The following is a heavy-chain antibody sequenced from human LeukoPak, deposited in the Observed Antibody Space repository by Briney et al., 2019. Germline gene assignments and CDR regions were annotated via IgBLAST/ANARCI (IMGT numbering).Heavy chain of an antibody. CDR1: GFSLSTPEMC. CDR3: ARMTPDSPSFDY. Sequence: SGPALVKPTQTLTLTCTFSGFSLSTPEMCVTWIRQPPGKALGWLARIDWGDDKFYSPSLRTRLTISKDTPKNQVVLRMTNMDPVDTGTYYCARMTPDSPSFDYWGQGALITVSS. V-gene: IGHV2-70*17. J-gene: IGHJ4*02. CDR2: IDWGDDK. D-gene: IGHD2-15*01.